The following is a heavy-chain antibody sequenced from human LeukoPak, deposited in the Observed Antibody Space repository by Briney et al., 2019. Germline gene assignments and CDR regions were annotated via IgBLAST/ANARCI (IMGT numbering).Heavy chain of an antibody. V-gene: IGHV3-9*01. D-gene: IGHD6-19*01. CDR2: ISWNSGSI. Sequence: GGSLRLSCAASGFTFDDYAMHWVRQAPGKGLEWVSGISWNSGSIGYADSVKGRFTISRDNAKNSLYLQMNSLRAEDTAVYYCARKDSSGWYYFDYWGQGTLVTVSS. CDR1: GFTFDDYA. CDR3: ARKDSSGWYYFDY. J-gene: IGHJ4*02.